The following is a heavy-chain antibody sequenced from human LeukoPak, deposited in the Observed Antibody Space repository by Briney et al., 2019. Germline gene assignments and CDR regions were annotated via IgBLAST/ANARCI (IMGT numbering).Heavy chain of an antibody. CDR3: ASGSQYSSGWRNYYFDY. Sequence: GGSLRLSCAASGFTFSSYGMHWVRQAPGKGLEWVAVISYDGSNKYYADSVKGRFTISRDNSKNTLYLQMNSLRAEDTAVYYCASGSQYSSGWRNYYFDYWGQGTLVTVSS. J-gene: IGHJ4*02. V-gene: IGHV3-30*03. CDR1: GFTFSSYG. CDR2: ISYDGSNK. D-gene: IGHD6-19*01.